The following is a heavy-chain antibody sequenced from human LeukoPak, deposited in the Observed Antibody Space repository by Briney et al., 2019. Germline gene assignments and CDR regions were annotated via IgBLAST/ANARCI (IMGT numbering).Heavy chain of an antibody. D-gene: IGHD2-2*01. CDR3: ARSPTAINGYFDP. CDR2: IWYDGSNK. V-gene: IGHV3-33*01. Sequence: HPGGSLRLSCAASGFTFSSYGMHWVRQAPGKGLEWVAVIWYDGSNKYYADSVKGRFTISRDNSKNTLYLQMNSLRAEDTAVYYCARSPTAINGYFDPWGQGTLVTVSS. CDR1: GFTFSSYG. J-gene: IGHJ5*02.